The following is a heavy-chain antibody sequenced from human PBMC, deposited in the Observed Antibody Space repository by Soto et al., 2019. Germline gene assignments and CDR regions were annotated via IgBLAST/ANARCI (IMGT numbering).Heavy chain of an antibody. J-gene: IGHJ4*02. D-gene: IGHD5-12*01. CDR2: IYYSGST. CDR1: GGSISSYY. V-gene: IGHV4-59*08. CDR3: ARQSGFSGYGFDY. Sequence: SETLSLTCTVSGGSISSYYWSWIRQPPGKGLEWIGYIYYSGSTNYNPSLKSRVTISVDTSKNQFSLKLSSVTAADTAVYYCARQSGFSGYGFDYWGQGTLVTVSS.